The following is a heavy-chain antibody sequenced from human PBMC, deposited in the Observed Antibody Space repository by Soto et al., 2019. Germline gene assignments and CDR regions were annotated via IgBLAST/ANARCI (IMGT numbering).Heavy chain of an antibody. D-gene: IGHD3-3*01. CDR1: GFTFSSYA. CDR3: ARAQGIWSGYYQ. J-gene: IGHJ4*02. Sequence: GGSLRLSCAASGFTFSSYAMHWVRQAPGKGLEWVAVISYDGSNKYYADSVKGRFTISRDNSKNTLYLQMNSLRAEDTAVYYCARAQGIWSGYYQWGQGTLVTVSS. V-gene: IGHV3-30-3*01. CDR2: ISYDGSNK.